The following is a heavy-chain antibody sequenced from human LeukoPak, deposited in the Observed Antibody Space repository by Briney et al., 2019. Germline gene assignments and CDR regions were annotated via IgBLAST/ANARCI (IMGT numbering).Heavy chain of an antibody. CDR3: ARPYVSTRNVFAV. V-gene: IGHV3-74*01. D-gene: IGHD2-8*01. J-gene: IGHJ3*01. CDR1: GFTFSTSQ. Sequence: PGGSLRLSCAASGFTFSTSQMHWVRQATGKGLVWVSRINSDGGGTNYADSVKGRFTISRDNARHTLYLQMNSLRAEDTAVYYCARPYVSTRNVFAVWGQGAVVTVSS. CDR2: INSDGGGT.